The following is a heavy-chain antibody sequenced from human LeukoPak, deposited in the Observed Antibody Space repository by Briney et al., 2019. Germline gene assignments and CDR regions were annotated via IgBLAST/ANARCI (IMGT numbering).Heavy chain of an antibody. V-gene: IGHV1-69*13. J-gene: IGHJ4*02. D-gene: IGHD3-10*01. CDR2: IIPIFGTA. Sequence: EASVRVSYRASGGTFNIYAISWVRQAPGQGLEGMGGIIPIFGTANYAQKFQGRVTITADESSSTAYMDLSSLTSENTAVYYCATTRTMVRGVITFDYWGQGTLVTVSS. CDR3: ATTRTMVRGVITFDY. CDR1: GGTFNIYA.